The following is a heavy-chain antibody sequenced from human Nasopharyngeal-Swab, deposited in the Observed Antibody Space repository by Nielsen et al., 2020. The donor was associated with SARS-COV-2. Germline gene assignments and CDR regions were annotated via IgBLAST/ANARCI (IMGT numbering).Heavy chain of an antibody. CDR2: IKHSGST. V-gene: IGHV4-34*01. J-gene: IGHJ5*02. CDR3: ARGAHSSSSGVGNWFDP. Sequence: IGQPPGKGLEWIGEIKHSGSTNYNPALKSRVTISVDTAKNQFSLKLSSVAAADTAVYYCARGAHSSSSGVGNWFDPWGQGTLVTVSS. D-gene: IGHD6-6*01.